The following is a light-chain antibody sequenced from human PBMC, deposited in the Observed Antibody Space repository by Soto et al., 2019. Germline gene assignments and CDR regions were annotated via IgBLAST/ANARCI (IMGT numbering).Light chain of an antibody. J-gene: IGLJ1*01. V-gene: IGLV2-8*01. CDR1: ISDVGAYDY. Sequence: QSLLTQPPSASGSPGQSFTISCTGTISDVGAYDYVSWYQQHPGKAPKLMIYEINKRPSGVPDRFSGSKYGNTASLTVSGLQAEDEVDYYCSSFAGSNNFPYVFGTGTTVTVL. CDR2: EIN. CDR3: SSFAGSNNFPYV.